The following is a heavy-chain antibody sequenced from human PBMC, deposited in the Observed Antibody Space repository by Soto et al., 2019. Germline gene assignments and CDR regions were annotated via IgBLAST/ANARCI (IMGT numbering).Heavy chain of an antibody. Sequence: PSETLSLTCTVSGGSGRSDGYYWSWIRQPPGKGLEWIGFISNSGNTKFNPSLKSRVTISLDTSKNQFSLRLSSVTAADTAVYYCARALAVAGFDCWGQGALVTVSS. CDR2: ISNSGNT. D-gene: IGHD6-19*01. CDR3: ARALAVAGFDC. V-gene: IGHV4-61*08. J-gene: IGHJ4*02. CDR1: GGSGRSDGYY.